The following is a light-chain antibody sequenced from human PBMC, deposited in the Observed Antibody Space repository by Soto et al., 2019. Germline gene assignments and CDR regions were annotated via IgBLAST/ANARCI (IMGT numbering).Light chain of an antibody. CDR1: QSVSSSY. Sequence: EIVLTPSPGTLSLSPVERATLSCRASQSVSSSYLAWYQQKPGQAPRLLIYGASTRATGIPARFSGSGSGTEFTLTISSLQSEDFAVYYCQQYNNWPLITFGQGTRLEIK. J-gene: IGKJ5*01. V-gene: IGKV3-15*01. CDR2: GAS. CDR3: QQYNNWPLIT.